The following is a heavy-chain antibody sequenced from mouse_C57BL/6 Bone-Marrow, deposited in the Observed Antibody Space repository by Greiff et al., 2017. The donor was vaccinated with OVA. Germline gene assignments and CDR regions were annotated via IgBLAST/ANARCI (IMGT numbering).Heavy chain of an antibody. CDR1: GFSLTSYG. D-gene: IGHD4-1*01. Sequence: VKVVESGPGLVQPSQSLSITCTVSGFSLTSYGVHWVRQSPGKGLEWLGVIWSGGSTDYNAAFISRLSISKDNSKSQVFFKMNSLQADDTAIYYCARNLGRSYFDYWGQGTTLTVSS. CDR2: IWSGGST. V-gene: IGHV2-2*01. J-gene: IGHJ2*01. CDR3: ARNLGRSYFDY.